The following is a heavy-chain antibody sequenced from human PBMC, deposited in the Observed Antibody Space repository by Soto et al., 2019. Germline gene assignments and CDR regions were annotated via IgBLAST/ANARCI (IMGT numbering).Heavy chain of an antibody. CDR3: ARAAYCSSTSCHGGGAFDI. CDR1: GGSFSGYY. D-gene: IGHD2-2*01. CDR2: INHSGST. J-gene: IGHJ3*02. V-gene: IGHV4-34*01. Sequence: KSSETLSLTCAVYGGSFSGYYWSWIRQPPGKGLEWIGEINHSGSTNYNPSLKSRVTISVDTSKNQFSLKLSSVTAADTAVYYCARAAYCSSTSCHGGGAFDIWGQGTMVTVSS.